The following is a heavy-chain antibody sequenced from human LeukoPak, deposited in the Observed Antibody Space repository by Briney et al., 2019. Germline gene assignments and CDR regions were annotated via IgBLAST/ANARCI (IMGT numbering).Heavy chain of an antibody. Sequence: SETLCLTCAVYGGSFSGYDWTWIRQPPGKGLEWIGEINHSGSTNYNPSLKSRVTISVDTSKNQFSLKLSSVTAADTAVYYCARGRIVSASYAYWGQGTLVTVSS. CDR1: GGSFSGYD. D-gene: IGHD2/OR15-2a*01. CDR2: INHSGST. V-gene: IGHV4-34*01. J-gene: IGHJ4*02. CDR3: ARGRIVSASYAY.